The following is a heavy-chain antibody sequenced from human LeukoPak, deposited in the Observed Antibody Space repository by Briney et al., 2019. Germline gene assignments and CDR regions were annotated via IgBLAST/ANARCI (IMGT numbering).Heavy chain of an antibody. CDR3: AKAVAARWLDP. J-gene: IGHJ5*02. CDR2: IKEDGSEK. V-gene: IGHV3-7*01. D-gene: IGHD6-19*01. CDR1: GFTFSSYW. Sequence: GGSLRLSCAASGFTFSSYWMSWVRQAPGKGLECVANIKEDGSEKNYVDSVKGRFTISRDNAKNSLYLQMNSLRAEDTAVYYCAKAVAARWLDPWGQGTLVTVSS.